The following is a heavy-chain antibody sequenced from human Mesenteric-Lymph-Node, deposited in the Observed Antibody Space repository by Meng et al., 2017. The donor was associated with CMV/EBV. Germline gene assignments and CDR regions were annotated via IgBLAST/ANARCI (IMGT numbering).Heavy chain of an antibody. V-gene: IGHV1-69*05. CDR1: GDTFSSYA. CDR3: AREGFDDYVWGSCRPSWPFDI. Sequence: SVKVSCKASGDTFSSYAISWVRQAPGQGLEWMGGIIPIYGTANYAQKFQGRVTITTDESTSTAYMELSSLRSEDTAVYYCAREGFDDYVWGSCRPSWPFDIWGQGTMVTVSS. CDR2: IIPIYGTA. D-gene: IGHD3-16*02. J-gene: IGHJ3*02.